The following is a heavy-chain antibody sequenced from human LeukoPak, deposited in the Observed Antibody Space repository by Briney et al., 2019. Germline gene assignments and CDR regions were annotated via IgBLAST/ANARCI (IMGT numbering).Heavy chain of an antibody. J-gene: IGHJ4*02. V-gene: IGHV4-39*07. CDR1: GGSVDNSAYH. CDR2: VSYSGSS. CDR3: SGSGWFQGPFGY. Sequence: PSETLSLTCTVSGGSVDNSAYHWGWIRQPPGKGLEWIASVSYSGSSSYNASLKSRVTISLDTSTNQLSLELNSVTAADTAVYYCSGSGWFQGPFGYWGQGTLVTVSS. D-gene: IGHD6-19*01.